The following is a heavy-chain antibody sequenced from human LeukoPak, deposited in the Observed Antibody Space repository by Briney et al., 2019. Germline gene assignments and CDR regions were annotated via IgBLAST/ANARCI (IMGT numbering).Heavy chain of an antibody. Sequence: GASVKVSCKASGYTFTGYYMHWVRQAPGQGLEWMGWINPNSGGTNYAQKFQGRVTMTRDTSISTAYMELSRLRSDDTAVYCCARGAYDFWSGYFQPTDYWGQGTLVTVSS. J-gene: IGHJ4*02. CDR2: INPNSGGT. CDR3: ARGAYDFWSGYFQPTDY. V-gene: IGHV1-2*02. CDR1: GYTFTGYY. D-gene: IGHD3-3*01.